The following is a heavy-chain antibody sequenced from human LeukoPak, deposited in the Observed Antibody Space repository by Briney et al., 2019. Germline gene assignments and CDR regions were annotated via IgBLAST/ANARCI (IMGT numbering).Heavy chain of an antibody. CDR2: ISSSSSYI. CDR3: ARDLPSASYYYGMDV. V-gene: IGHV3-21*01. J-gene: IGHJ6*02. CDR1: GFTFSNAW. Sequence: GGSLRLSCAASGFTFSNAWMSWVRQAPGKGLEWVSSISSSSSYIYYADSVKGRFTISRDNAKNSLYLQMNSLRAEDTAVYYCARDLPSASYYYGMDVWGQGTTVTVSS.